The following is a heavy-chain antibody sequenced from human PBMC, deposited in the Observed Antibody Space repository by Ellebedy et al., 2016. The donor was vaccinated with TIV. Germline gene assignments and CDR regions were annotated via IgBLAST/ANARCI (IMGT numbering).Heavy chain of an antibody. Sequence: GESLKISCAASGFSFSSYAMSWVRQAPGKGLEWVTGIIGSGGSTKYVDSVKSRFTISRDNSKNTLFLQMNSLRGEDTAVYYCARSPKDHFYHGMDVWGRGTTVTVSS. CDR2: IIGSGGST. V-gene: IGHV3-23*01. CDR1: GFSFSSYA. D-gene: IGHD2/OR15-2a*01. J-gene: IGHJ6*02. CDR3: ARSPKDHFYHGMDV.